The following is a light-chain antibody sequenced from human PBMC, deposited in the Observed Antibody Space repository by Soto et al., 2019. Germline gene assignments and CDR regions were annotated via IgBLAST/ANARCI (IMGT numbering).Light chain of an antibody. V-gene: IGKV3-15*01. CDR1: QSVSSN. CDR3: QQYNNWVSLT. J-gene: IGKJ4*01. Sequence: EIVMTQSPATLSVSPGERATLSCRGSQSVSSNLAWYQQKPGQPPRLLIYGVSTRATGVPARFSGSGSGTEFTLTSSSLQSEDFAGYYCQQYNNWVSLTFGGGTKGEIK. CDR2: GVS.